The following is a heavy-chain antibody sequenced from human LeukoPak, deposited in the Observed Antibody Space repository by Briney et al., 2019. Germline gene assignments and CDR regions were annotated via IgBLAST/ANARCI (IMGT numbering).Heavy chain of an antibody. V-gene: IGHV3-74*01. J-gene: IGHJ4*02. Sequence: GGSLRLSCAASGNYWMHWVRQAPGKGLVWVSRINSDGSWTSYADSVKGRFTISKDNAKNTVYLQMNNLRAEDTAVYYCVSFYEAYWGRGTLVTVSS. D-gene: IGHD2/OR15-2a*01. CDR3: VSFYEAY. CDR2: INSDGSWT. CDR1: GNYW.